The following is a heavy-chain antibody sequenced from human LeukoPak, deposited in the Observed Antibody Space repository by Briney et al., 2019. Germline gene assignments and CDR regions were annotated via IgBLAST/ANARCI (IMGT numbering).Heavy chain of an antibody. CDR1: GFTFSSYA. V-gene: IGHV3-23*01. Sequence: GGSLRLPCAVSGFTFSSYAMICVRRAPGKGLVGVSAISDSGGSTYYADSVKGRFTISRDNYKNTLYLQMNSLRAEDTAVYYCAKASYGSGSYYFDYWGQGALVTVSS. D-gene: IGHD3-10*01. CDR2: ISDSGGST. J-gene: IGHJ4*02. CDR3: AKASYGSGSYYFDY.